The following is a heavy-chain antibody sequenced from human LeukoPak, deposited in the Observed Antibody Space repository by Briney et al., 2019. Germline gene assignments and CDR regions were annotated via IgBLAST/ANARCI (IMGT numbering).Heavy chain of an antibody. J-gene: IGHJ6*03. CDR1: GYTFTGYY. CDR2: INPNSGGT. D-gene: IGHD6-13*01. V-gene: IGHV1-2*02. Sequence: ASVKVSCKASGYTFTGYYMHWVRQAPGQGLEWMGWINPNSGGTNYAQKFQGRVTMTRDTSISTAYMELSRLRSDDTAVYYCARESGGHSSSWYLRNYHYYYYYMDVWGKGTTVIVSS. CDR3: ARESGGHSSSWYLRNYHYYYYYMDV.